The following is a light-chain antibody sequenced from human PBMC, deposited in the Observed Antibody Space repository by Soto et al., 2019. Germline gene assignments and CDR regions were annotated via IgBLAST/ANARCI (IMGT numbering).Light chain of an antibody. Sequence: QSVLTQPPSVSAAPGQKVTISCSGSSSDIGNNYVSWYQQLPGTAPKLLIYDNNKRPSGIPDRFSGSKSGTSGTLDITGLQTGDEADYYCATWDASLTGEVFGEGTKLTVL. CDR2: DNN. V-gene: IGLV1-51*01. CDR1: SSDIGNNY. CDR3: ATWDASLTGEV. J-gene: IGLJ2*01.